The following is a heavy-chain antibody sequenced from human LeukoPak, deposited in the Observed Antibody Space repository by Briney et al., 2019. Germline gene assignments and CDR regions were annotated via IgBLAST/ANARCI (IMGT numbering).Heavy chain of an antibody. V-gene: IGHV4-4*07. CDR1: GGSISSYY. CDR2: IYTSGST. J-gene: IGHJ4*02. D-gene: IGHD3-22*01. CDR3: ARASGDDSSGYYSYYFDY. Sequence: PSETLSLTCTVSGGSISSYYWSWIRQPAGKGLEWIGRIYTSGSTNYNPSLKSRVTMSVDTSKNQFSLKLSSVAAADTAVYYCARASGDDSSGYYSYYFDYWGQGTLVTVSS.